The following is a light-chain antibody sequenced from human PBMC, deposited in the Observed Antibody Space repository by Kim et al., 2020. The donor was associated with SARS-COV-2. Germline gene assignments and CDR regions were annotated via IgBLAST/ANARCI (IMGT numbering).Light chain of an antibody. CDR1: QSVSSY. CDR3: QQRSNWVYS. CDR2: DAS. Sequence: SLSPGERATLSCRASQSVSSYLAWYQQKPGQAPRLLIYDASNSATGIPARFSGSGSGTDFTLTISSLEPEDFAVYYCQQRSNWVYSFGQGTKLEI. V-gene: IGKV3-11*01. J-gene: IGKJ2*03.